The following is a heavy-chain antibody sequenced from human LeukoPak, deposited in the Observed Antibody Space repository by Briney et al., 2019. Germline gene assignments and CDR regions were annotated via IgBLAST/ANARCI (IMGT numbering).Heavy chain of an antibody. Sequence: SETLSLTCVVSGGSISGGDYSWSWVRQAPGKGLEWIGYQYRNGNSYYNPSLKSRVTISVDTSKNQFSLKLSSVTAADTAVYYCARGLPTNYDFWGGYYENYYYYYMDVWGKGTTVTVSS. CDR2: QYRNGNS. D-gene: IGHD3-3*01. CDR3: ARGLPTNYDFWGGYYENYYYYYMDV. J-gene: IGHJ6*03. CDR1: GGSISGGDYS. V-gene: IGHV4-61*08.